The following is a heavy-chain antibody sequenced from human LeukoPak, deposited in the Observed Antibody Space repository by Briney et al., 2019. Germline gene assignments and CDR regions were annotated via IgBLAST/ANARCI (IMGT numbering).Heavy chain of an antibody. CDR3: TTDYRYFDWLLD. J-gene: IGHJ4*02. V-gene: IGHV3-15*01. Sequence: PGGSLRLSCAASGFTFSRAWMSWLRQAPGKGLEGVVRIKDKSDGRTTDCAAPVKGRFSISRDDSKNTLSLQMNSLKIEDTAVYYCTTDYRYFDWLLDWGQGTLVTVSS. CDR2: IKDKSDGRTT. CDR1: GFTFSRAW. D-gene: IGHD3-9*01.